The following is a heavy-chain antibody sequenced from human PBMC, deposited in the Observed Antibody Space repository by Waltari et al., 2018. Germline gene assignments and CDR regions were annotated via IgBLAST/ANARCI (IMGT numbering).Heavy chain of an antibody. J-gene: IGHJ3*02. Sequence: EVQLVQSGAEVKKPGATVKISCKVSGYTFTDYYMHWVQQAPGKGLEWMGLVEPEDGETIYAQKFQGRVTITRNTSISTAYMELSSLRSEDTAVYYCARALRRGAFDIWGQGTMVTVSS. CDR2: VEPEDGET. CDR1: GYTFTDYY. V-gene: IGHV1-69-2*01. CDR3: ARALRRGAFDI. D-gene: IGHD3-10*01.